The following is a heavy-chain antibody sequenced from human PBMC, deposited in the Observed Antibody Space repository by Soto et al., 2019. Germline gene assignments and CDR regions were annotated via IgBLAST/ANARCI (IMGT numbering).Heavy chain of an antibody. CDR1: GGTFSRSG. V-gene: IGHV1-69*18. D-gene: IGHD5-18*01. CDR2: IVPSVDTT. J-gene: IGHJ6*02. Sequence: QVQLVQSGTEVKKPGASVKVSCKAAGGTFSRSGFHWVRQAPGQGLEWMGRIVPSVDTTNYAQKFQARVTMSADQFTSTVYMELRSLRSEDTAVYSCARCPQPPDTADPYAVDVWGQGTRVIVS. CDR3: ARCPQPPDTADPYAVDV.